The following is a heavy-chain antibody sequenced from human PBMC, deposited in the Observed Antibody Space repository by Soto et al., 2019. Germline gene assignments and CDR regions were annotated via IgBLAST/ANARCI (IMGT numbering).Heavy chain of an antibody. CDR1: SISTYY. CDR2: IYYMGRT. CDR3: ATLQLPYYYDSSGYYYARPQYFDY. Sequence: PSETLSLTCTVGSISTYYWNWIRQPPGKGLEWIGYIYYMGRTNYNSSLKSRVTMSIDTSKNQFSLKLNSVAAADTAVYYCATLQLPYYYDSSGYYYARPQYFDYWGQGTLVTVSS. D-gene: IGHD3-22*01. V-gene: IGHV4-59*08. J-gene: IGHJ4*02.